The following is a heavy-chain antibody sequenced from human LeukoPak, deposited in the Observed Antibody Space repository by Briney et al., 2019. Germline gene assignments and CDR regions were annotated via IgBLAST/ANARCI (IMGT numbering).Heavy chain of an antibody. D-gene: IGHD6-13*01. CDR2: IRYDGSNK. J-gene: IGHJ4*02. CDR3: ARDGGAAAGYFDY. Sequence: GGSLRLSCAASGFTFSSYGMHWVRQAPGKGLEWVAVIRYDGSNKYYADSVKGRFTISRDNSKNTLYLQMNSLRAEDTAVYYCARDGGAAAGYFDYWGQGTLVTVPS. CDR1: GFTFSSYG. V-gene: IGHV3-33*01.